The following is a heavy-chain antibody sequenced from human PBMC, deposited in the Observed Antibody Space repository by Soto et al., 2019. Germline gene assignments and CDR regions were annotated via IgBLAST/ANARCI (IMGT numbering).Heavy chain of an antibody. CDR1: GFLVTTSGVG. J-gene: IGHJ4*02. V-gene: IGHV2-5*02. Sequence: QITLKESAPTLLKPTQTLTLTCNFSGFLVTTSGVGVGWIRQPPGKALEWLALIYWDNDERYSPSLKSRLTITKDTSKNQVVLTMTNMDPADTATYYCARRRRSTFDFGGQGTLVTVSS. CDR3: ARRRRSTFDF. CDR2: IYWDNDE.